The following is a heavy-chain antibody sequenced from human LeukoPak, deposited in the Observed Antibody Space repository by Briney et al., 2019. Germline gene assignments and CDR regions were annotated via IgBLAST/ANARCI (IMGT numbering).Heavy chain of an antibody. CDR1: RYTFIDYY. D-gene: IGHD5-24*01. CDR3: ASTRDGYNSPLRRAFDI. CDR2: INPNSGGT. V-gene: IGHV1-2*02. J-gene: IGHJ3*02. Sequence: GASVKVSCKASRYTFIDYYIHWVRQAPGQGLEWMGWINPNSGGTSYAQKFQGRVTITADESTSTAYMELSSLRSEDTAVYYCASTRDGYNSPLRRAFDIWGQGTMVTVSS.